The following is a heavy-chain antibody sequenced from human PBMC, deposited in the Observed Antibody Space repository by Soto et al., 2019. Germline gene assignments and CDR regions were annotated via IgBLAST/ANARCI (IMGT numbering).Heavy chain of an antibody. CDR1: GFTFSSYA. V-gene: IGHV3-23*01. D-gene: IGHD6-19*01. CDR2: ISGSGGST. CDR3: AKGGHHFYQDSGWSLDY. J-gene: IGHJ4*02. Sequence: GGSLRLSCAASGFTFSSYAMSWVRQAPGKGLEWVSAISGSGGSTYYADSVKGRFTISRDNSKNTLYLQMNSLRAEDTAVYYCAKGGHHFYQDSGWSLDYWGQGTLVTVSS.